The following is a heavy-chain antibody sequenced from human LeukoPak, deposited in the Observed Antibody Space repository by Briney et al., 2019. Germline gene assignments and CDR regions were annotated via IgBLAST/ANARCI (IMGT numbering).Heavy chain of an antibody. Sequence: SETLSLTCTVSGGSISSSSYYWGWIRQPPGKGLEWIGSIYYSGSTYYNPSLKSRVTISVDKSKNQFSLKLSSVTAADTAVYYCARDPLDYYYDSSGYSGDYWGQGTLVTVSS. D-gene: IGHD3-22*01. V-gene: IGHV4-39*07. J-gene: IGHJ4*02. CDR1: GGSISSSSYY. CDR3: ARDPLDYYYDSSGYSGDY. CDR2: IYYSGST.